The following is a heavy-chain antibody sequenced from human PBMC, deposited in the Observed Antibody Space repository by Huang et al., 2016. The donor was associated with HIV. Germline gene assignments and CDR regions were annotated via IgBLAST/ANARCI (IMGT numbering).Heavy chain of an antibody. CDR2: SIPIFGTA. CDR1: GGTFSRYA. J-gene: IGHJ5*02. Sequence: QVLLVQSGAEVRKPGSSVKVSCTAFGGTFSRYAISWVRQAPGQGLEWMGGSIPIFGTANYTQKCEGRVTITVDESTNTGYMELTRLTSEDTAVYYWARTAYSDGFRQGYNWFDPWGQGTPVTVSS. V-gene: IGHV1-69*13. D-gene: IGHD4-4*01. CDR3: ARTAYSDGFRQGYNWFDP.